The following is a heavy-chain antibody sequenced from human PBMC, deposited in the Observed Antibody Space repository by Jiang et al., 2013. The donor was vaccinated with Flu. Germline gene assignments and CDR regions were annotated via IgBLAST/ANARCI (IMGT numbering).Heavy chain of an antibody. CDR2: INHSGST. V-gene: IGHV4-34*01. CDR1: GGSFSGYY. CDR3: ARASVDRNAFDI. D-gene: IGHD3-9*01. Sequence: LLKPSETLSLTCAVYGGSFSGYYWSWIRQPQEGLEWIGEINHSGSTNYNPSLKSRVTISVDTSKNQFSLKLSSVTAADTAVYYCARASVDRNAFDIWGQGTMVTVSS. J-gene: IGHJ3*02.